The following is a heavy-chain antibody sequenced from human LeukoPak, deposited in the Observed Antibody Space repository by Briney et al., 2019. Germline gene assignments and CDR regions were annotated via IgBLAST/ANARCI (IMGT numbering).Heavy chain of an antibody. D-gene: IGHD2-21*01. J-gene: IGHJ4*02. CDR3: IKDAHNIVSQNFDY. Sequence: GGSLRLSCAASGFTFSDYAMHWVRQVPGKGLAWVSGLNWDGGAIVYAASVRGRFTISRDNAKNPLFLQMNSLRAEDTAFYYCIKDAHNIVSQNFDYWGQGTLVTVSS. V-gene: IGHV3-9*01. CDR1: GFTFSDYA. CDR2: LNWDGGAI.